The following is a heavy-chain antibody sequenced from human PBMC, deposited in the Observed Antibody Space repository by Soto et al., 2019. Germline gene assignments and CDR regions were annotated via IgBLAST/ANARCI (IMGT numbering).Heavy chain of an antibody. CDR1: GFTFSSYG. J-gene: IGHJ4*02. V-gene: IGHV3-30*18. Sequence: GGSLRLSCAASGFTFSSYGMHWVRQAPGKGLEWVAVISYDGSNKYYADSVKGRFTISRDNSKNTLYLQMNSLRAEDTAVYYCAKVFGGYGIDYRGQGTLVTVSS. CDR3: AKVFGGYGIDY. D-gene: IGHD5-12*01. CDR2: ISYDGSNK.